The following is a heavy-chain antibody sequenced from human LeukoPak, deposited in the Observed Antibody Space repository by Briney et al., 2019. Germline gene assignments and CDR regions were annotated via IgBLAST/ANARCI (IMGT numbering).Heavy chain of an antibody. CDR2: INPSGGST. CDR3: ARDHIVGATYY. J-gene: IGHJ4*02. D-gene: IGHD1-26*01. CDR1: GYTFTGYY. V-gene: IGHV1-46*01. Sequence: ASVKVSCKASGYTFTGYYMHWVRQAPGQGLEWMGIINPSGGSTSYAQKFQGRVTMTRDTSTSTVYMELSSLRSEDTAVYYCARDHIVGATYYWGQGTLVTVSS.